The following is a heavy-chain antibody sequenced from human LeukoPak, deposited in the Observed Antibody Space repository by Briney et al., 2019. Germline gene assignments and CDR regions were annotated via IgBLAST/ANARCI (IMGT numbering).Heavy chain of an antibody. CDR3: AKDRGSSGWYEGYFDY. J-gene: IGHJ4*02. CDR1: GFTFDDYA. D-gene: IGHD6-19*01. CDR2: ISWNSGSI. V-gene: IGHV3-9*01. Sequence: GGSLRLSCAASGFTFDDYAMHRVRQAPGKGLEWVSGISWNSGSIGYADSVKGRFTISRDNAKNSLYLQMNSLRAEDTALYYCAKDRGSSGWYEGYFDYWGQGTLVTVSS.